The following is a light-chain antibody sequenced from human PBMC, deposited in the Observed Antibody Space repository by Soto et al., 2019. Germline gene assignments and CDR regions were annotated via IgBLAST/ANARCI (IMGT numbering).Light chain of an antibody. Sequence: DIVMTQSPDSLAVSLGERAAINCKSSQSILFTSNNKNYLAWYQQKPGQPPKLLIYWASTRESGVTDRFSGSGSGPDFTLTSSSLQAEDVAVYYCQQYYTTPPYTFGQGTKVEIK. CDR3: QQYYTTPPYT. V-gene: IGKV4-1*01. CDR2: WAS. J-gene: IGKJ2*01. CDR1: QSILFTSNNKNY.